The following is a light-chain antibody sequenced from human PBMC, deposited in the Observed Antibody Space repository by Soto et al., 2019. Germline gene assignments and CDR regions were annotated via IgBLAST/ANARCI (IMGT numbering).Light chain of an antibody. CDR1: SSDVGGYEY. V-gene: IGLV2-14*03. Sequence: QSALTQRASVSGSPGQSISISCTGTSSDVGGYEYVSCYQHHAGKAPKLMIYDVSSRPSGVSSRFSGSKSGNTASLTISGLQADDDAAYYCRSYASTKLYELGNGNKVTVL. CDR3: RSYASTKLYE. CDR2: DVS. J-gene: IGLJ1*01.